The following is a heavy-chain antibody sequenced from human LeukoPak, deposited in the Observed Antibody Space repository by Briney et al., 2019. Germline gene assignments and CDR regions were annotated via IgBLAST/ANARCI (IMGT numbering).Heavy chain of an antibody. V-gene: IGHV1-69*13. D-gene: IGHD2-21*02. Sequence: GASVKVSCKASGYTFTSYGISWVRQAPGQGLEWMGGIIPIFGTANYAQKFQGRVTITADESTSTAYMELSSLRSEDTAVYYCASVTPYCGGDCYLGAFDIWGQGTMVTVSS. CDR1: GYTFTSYG. CDR2: IIPIFGTA. CDR3: ASVTPYCGGDCYLGAFDI. J-gene: IGHJ3*02.